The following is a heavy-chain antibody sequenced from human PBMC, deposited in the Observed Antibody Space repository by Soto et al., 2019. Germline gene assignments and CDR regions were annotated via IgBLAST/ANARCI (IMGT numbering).Heavy chain of an antibody. V-gene: IGHV3-74*01. CDR3: TRGPRPISTGTGAY. D-gene: IGHD3-10*01. J-gene: IGHJ4*02. CDR1: GFIFKMYW. CDR2: IYNDGSYT. Sequence: EVQLVESGGGLVPPGGSVRLSCAASGFIFKMYWMHWVRQTPGKGLVWISRIYNDGSYTDYADSVKGRFTISRDNVNDTLYLQMNNLRAEDPGLYYCTRGPRPISTGTGAYWGQGTQVTVSS.